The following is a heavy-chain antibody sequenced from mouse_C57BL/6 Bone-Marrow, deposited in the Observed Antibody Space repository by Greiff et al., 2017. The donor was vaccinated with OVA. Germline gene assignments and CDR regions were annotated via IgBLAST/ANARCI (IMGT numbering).Heavy chain of an antibody. D-gene: IGHD6-1*01. CDR2: INPNNGGT. CDR1: GYTFTDYY. V-gene: IGHV1-26*01. J-gene: IGHJ4*01. Sequence: EVQLQQSGPELVKPGASVKISCKASGYTFTDYYMNWVKQSHGKSLEWIGDINPNNGGTSYNQKFKGKATLTVDKSSSTAYMELRSLTSEDSAVYYCARCRIPGYAMDYWGQGTSVTVSS. CDR3: ARCRIPGYAMDY.